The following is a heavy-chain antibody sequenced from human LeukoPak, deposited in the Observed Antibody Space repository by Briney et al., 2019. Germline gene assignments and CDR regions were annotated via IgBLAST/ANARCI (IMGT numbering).Heavy chain of an antibody. CDR1: GGSISSSSYY. Sequence: SETLSLTCTVSGGSISSSSYYWGWIRQPPGKGLEWIGSIYYSGSTYYNPSLKSRVTISVDTSKNQFSLKLSSVTAADTAVYYCARGGGYSGYGDDAFDIWGQGTMVTVSS. J-gene: IGHJ3*02. CDR2: IYYSGST. CDR3: ARGGGYSGYGDDAFDI. D-gene: IGHD5-12*01. V-gene: IGHV4-39*07.